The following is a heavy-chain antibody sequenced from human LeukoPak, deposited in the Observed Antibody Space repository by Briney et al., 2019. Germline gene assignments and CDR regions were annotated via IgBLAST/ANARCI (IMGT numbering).Heavy chain of an antibody. CDR2: MNPNSSNT. CDR3: ARGGWAARRSWCFDP. D-gene: IGHD6-6*01. J-gene: IGHJ5*02. V-gene: IGHV1-8*01. CDR1: GYTFTIYD. Sequence: AAVTVSFTASGYTFTIYDINWVRQAHGEGGERMGWMNPNSSNTDYAQKFQGRVTMTSNTSISTAYMELSSLRSEDTAVYYCARGGWAARRSWCFDPWGQGTLVTVSS.